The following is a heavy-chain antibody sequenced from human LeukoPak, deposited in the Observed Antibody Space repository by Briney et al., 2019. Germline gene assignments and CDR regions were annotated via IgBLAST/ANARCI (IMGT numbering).Heavy chain of an antibody. CDR1: GFTFSSYW. CDR3: VRAGGSSWSDF. V-gene: IGHV3-7*01. D-gene: IGHD6-13*01. Sequence: PGGSLRLSCAASGFTFSSYWMRWVRQSPGKGPVCVANITQDGTQNPHVDSLKGRFTISRDNAKNSVFVQMNGLRVEDTAVYYCVRAGGSSWSDFWGQGTLVTVSS. CDR2: ITQDGTQN. J-gene: IGHJ4*02.